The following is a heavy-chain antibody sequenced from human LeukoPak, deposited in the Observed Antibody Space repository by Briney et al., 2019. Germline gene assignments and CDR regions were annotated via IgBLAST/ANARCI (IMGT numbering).Heavy chain of an antibody. CDR3: ARLNGCVNLLGDALDV. V-gene: IGHV5-51*01. CDR1: GYSFTIYW. Sequence: GESLKISCKGSGYSFTIYWIAWVRQMPGKGLEWMGIIYPGDSNIRYSPSFQGQVTISADKSASTAYLQWSSLQGSRTAIYLFARLNGCVNLLGDALDVWGQGTMVTVSS. J-gene: IGHJ3*01. CDR2: IYPGDSNI. D-gene: IGHD4-23*01.